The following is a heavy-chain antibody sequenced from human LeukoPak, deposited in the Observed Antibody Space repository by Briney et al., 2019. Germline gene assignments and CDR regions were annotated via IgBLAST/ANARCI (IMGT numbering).Heavy chain of an antibody. CDR2: ISIDGSEK. D-gene: IGHD5-12*01. V-gene: IGHV3-30*18. Sequence: GGSLRLSCAASGFIFRNYGIHWVRQAPGKGLEWVAVISIDGSEKYYADSVKGRFTISRDNSKNTLYLQMKRLRGDDTAVYYCANPQSRGYDYLDYWGQGTLVTVSS. CDR1: GFIFRNYG. J-gene: IGHJ4*02. CDR3: ANPQSRGYDYLDY.